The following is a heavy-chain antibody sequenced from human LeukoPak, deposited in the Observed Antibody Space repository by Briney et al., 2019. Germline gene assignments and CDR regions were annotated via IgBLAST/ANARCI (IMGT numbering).Heavy chain of an antibody. CDR2: IYYSGST. CDR3: ARGQYQLLYYYYYYMDV. Sequence: SETLSLTCTVSGGSISSYYWSWIRQPLGKGLEWIGYIYYSGSTNYNPSLKSRVTISVDTSKNQFSLKLSSVTAADTAVYYCARGQYQLLYYYYYYMDVWGKGTTVTVSS. CDR1: GGSISSYY. J-gene: IGHJ6*03. D-gene: IGHD2-2*01. V-gene: IGHV4-59*01.